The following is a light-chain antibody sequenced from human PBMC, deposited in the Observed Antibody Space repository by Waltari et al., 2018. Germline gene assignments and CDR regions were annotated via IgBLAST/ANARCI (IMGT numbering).Light chain of an antibody. CDR2: DVN. CDR1: SSDVGGYDY. J-gene: IGLJ2*01. CDR3: CSYAGSSSVV. Sequence: QSALTQPASVSGSPGQSITISCTGTSSDVGGYDYVSWYQQHPAKAPKLIIYDVNRRPSGISNRFSASKSGNTASLTISGLQAEDEADYYCCSYAGSSSVVFGGGTKLTVL. V-gene: IGLV2-23*02.